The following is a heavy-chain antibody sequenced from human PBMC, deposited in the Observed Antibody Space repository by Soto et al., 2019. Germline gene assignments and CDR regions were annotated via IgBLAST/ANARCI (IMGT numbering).Heavy chain of an antibody. D-gene: IGHD3-3*01. J-gene: IGHJ6*02. CDR2: ISGSGGST. CDR3: AKLLPYYDFWSGYDSGGMDV. V-gene: IGHV3-23*01. Sequence: LRLSCSASGLPHSNFAMMWVRQAPGKGLEWVSAISGSGGSTYYADSVKGRFTISRDNSKNTLYLQMNSLRAEDTAVYYCAKLLPYYDFWSGYDSGGMDVWGQGTTVTVSS. CDR1: GLPHSNFA.